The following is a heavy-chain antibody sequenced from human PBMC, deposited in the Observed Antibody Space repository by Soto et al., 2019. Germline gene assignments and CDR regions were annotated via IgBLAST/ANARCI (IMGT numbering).Heavy chain of an antibody. D-gene: IGHD3-3*01. CDR1: VYTFTSYG. CDR2: ISAYNGNT. CDR3: ARVDVFLEWLFGPDY. Sequence: XSVKVSCKASVYTFTSYGISWVRQAPGRGLEWMGWISAYNGNTNYAQKLQGRVTMTTDTSTSTAYMELRSLRSDDTAVYYCARVDVFLEWLFGPDYWGQGALVTVS. V-gene: IGHV1-18*04. J-gene: IGHJ4*02.